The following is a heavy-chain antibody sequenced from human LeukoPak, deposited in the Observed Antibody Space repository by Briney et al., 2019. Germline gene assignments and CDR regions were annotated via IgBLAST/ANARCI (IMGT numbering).Heavy chain of an antibody. Sequence: PGGSLRLSCAASGFTFGSYGMHWVRQAPGKGLEWVTFIRSDGSNKYYADSVKGRFTISRDNSKNTLYLQMNTLIADDTAVYYCARVGEYNWNYGDFDYWGQGTLVTVSS. CDR3: ARVGEYNWNYGDFDY. D-gene: IGHD1-7*01. CDR2: IRSDGSNK. V-gene: IGHV3-30*02. J-gene: IGHJ4*02. CDR1: GFTFGSYG.